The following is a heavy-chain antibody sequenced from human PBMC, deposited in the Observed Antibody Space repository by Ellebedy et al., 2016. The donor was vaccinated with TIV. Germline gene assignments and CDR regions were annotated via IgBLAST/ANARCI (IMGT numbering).Heavy chain of an antibody. V-gene: IGHV4-34*01. Sequence: SETLSLXCAVYGGSFSGYYWSWIRQPPGKGLEWIGEINHSGSTNYNPSLKSRVTISVDTSKNQFSLKLSSVTAADTAVYYCARTHNRYYDMDVWGKGTTVTVSS. CDR2: INHSGST. CDR3: ARTHNRYYDMDV. J-gene: IGHJ6*03. D-gene: IGHD1-14*01. CDR1: GGSFSGYY.